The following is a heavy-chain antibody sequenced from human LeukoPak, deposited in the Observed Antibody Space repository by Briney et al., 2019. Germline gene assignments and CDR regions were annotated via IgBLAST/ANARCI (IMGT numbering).Heavy chain of an antibody. CDR1: GFTFSNYW. D-gene: IGHD7-27*01. Sequence: GGSLRLSCAASGFTFSNYWMTWFRQTPGKGLEWVGNIKPDGSEKYYVDSVKGRFTISRDNAKNSLFLQMSSLRVEDTAIYYCARDYVWGSSESDYWGQGTLVTVSS. CDR3: ARDYVWGSSESDY. CDR2: IKPDGSEK. V-gene: IGHV3-7*01. J-gene: IGHJ4*02.